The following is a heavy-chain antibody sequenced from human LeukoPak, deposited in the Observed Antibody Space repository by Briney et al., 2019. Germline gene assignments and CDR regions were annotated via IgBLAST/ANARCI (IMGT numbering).Heavy chain of an antibody. CDR1: GFTFSSYS. CDR3: ATVGRGESGY. J-gene: IGHJ4*02. V-gene: IGHV3-21*01. D-gene: IGHD3-10*01. CDR2: ISSSSTYI. Sequence: GGSLRLSCSASGFTFSSYSMNWVRQAPGKGLEWVSSISSSSTYIYYADSVKGRFTISRDNAKNSLYLQMNSLRAEDTAVYYCATVGRGESGYWGQGTLVTVSS.